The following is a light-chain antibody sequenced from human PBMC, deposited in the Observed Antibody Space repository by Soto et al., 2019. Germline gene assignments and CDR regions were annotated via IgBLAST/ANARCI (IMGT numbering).Light chain of an antibody. CDR3: QTWGTGIHGV. CDR1: SGHSSYA. CDR2: LNSAGSH. V-gene: IGLV4-69*01. J-gene: IGLJ3*02. Sequence: QPVLTQSPSASASLGASVKLTCTLSSGHSSYAIAWHQQQPEKGPRYLMKLNSAGSHSKGDGIPDRFSGSSSGAERYLTISSLQSEDEADYYCQTWGTGIHGVFGGGTKLTVL.